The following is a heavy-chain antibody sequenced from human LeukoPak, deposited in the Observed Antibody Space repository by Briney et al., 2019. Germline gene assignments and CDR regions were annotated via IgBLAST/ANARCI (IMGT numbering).Heavy chain of an antibody. V-gene: IGHV3-74*01. CDR2: INGDGTTT. CDR3: AKELTRPNRPVAGLNY. CDR1: GFTFSSYW. D-gene: IGHD6-19*01. Sequence: GGSLRLSCAASGFTFSSYWMHWVRQAPGKGMVWISRINGDGTTTIYADSVKGRFTISRDDSKNTLYLQMNSLRTEDTAVYYCAKELTRPNRPVAGLNYWGQGTLVTVSS. J-gene: IGHJ4*02.